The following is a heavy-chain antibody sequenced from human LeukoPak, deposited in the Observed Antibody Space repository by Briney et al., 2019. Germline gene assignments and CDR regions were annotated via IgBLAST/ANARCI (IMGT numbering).Heavy chain of an antibody. V-gene: IGHV3-33*01. CDR1: GFTFSSYG. J-gene: IGHJ4*02. CDR3: ARDDDYSSSIVLGDY. CDR2: IWYDGSNK. D-gene: IGHD6-6*01. Sequence: GGSLRLSCAASGFTFSSYGMHWVRQAPGKGLEWVAVIWYDGSNKYYADSVKGRFTISRDNSKNTLYLQMNSLRAEDTAVYYCARDDDYSSSIVLGDYWGQGTLVTVSP.